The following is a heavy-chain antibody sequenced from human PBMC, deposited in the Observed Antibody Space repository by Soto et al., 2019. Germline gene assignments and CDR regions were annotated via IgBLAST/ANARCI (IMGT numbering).Heavy chain of an antibody. J-gene: IGHJ4*02. CDR2: IYPGDSDT. Sequence: GESLNISCEGSGYSFTDNLIGWVRQTPGEGLEWMGIIYPGDSDTRYSPSFQGQVTISVDNSISTAYLQWSSLKASDTAMYYCARLLCLSTSCYTGSRHFFDYWGQGALVTVSS. V-gene: IGHV5-51*01. CDR3: ARLLCLSTSCYTGSRHFFDY. CDR1: GYSFTDNL. D-gene: IGHD2-2*02.